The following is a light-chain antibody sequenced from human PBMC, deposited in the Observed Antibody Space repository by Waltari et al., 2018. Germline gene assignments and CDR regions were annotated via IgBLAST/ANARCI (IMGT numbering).Light chain of an antibody. Sequence: QAGLTQPPPMHKDLRQTATLTSNAPSTNVGNRGAACLQHHQGHPPKLLSYRNNNRPSGISERFSAYRSGNTAFLTITGLQPEDEADYYCSAWDSSLSGYVFGTGTRLTVL. CDR3: SAWDSSLSGYV. V-gene: IGLV10-54*04. J-gene: IGLJ1*01. CDR2: RNN. CDR1: STNVGNRG.